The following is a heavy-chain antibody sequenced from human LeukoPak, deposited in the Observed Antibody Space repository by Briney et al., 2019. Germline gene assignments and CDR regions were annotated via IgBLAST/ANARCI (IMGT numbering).Heavy chain of an antibody. D-gene: IGHD3-22*01. V-gene: IGHV4-61*01. Sequence: SETLSLTCTVSGGSVSSGSYYWSWIRQPPGKGLEWIGYIYYSGSTNYNPSLKSRVTISVDTSKNQFSLKLSSVTAADTALYYCARHLIYYDSSSYPGDFWGQGTLVTVSS. J-gene: IGHJ4*02. CDR1: GGSVSSGSYY. CDR2: IYYSGST. CDR3: ARHLIYYDSSSYPGDF.